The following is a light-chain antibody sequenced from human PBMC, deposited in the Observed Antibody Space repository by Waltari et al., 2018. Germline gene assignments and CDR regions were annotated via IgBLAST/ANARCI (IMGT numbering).Light chain of an antibody. CDR2: VNSDGSH. CDR3: QTGGHGTWL. CDR1: SGHSTNV. J-gene: IGLJ3*02. V-gene: IGLV4-69*01. Sequence: QLVLTQSPSASASLGASVKLTCTLSSGHSTNVIAWLQKRPEKGPRYLMKVNSDGSHNKGDEIPDRSSGSSSGAERYLTISSLQSEDEADYYCQTGGHGTWLFAGGTKLTVL.